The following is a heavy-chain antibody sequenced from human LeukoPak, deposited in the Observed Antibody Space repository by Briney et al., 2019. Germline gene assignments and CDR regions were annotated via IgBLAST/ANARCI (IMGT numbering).Heavy chain of an antibody. V-gene: IGHV4-59*01. CDR3: ARVTGYRIEDYFDY. CDR1: GGSISSYY. CDR2: IYNSGSN. Sequence: PSETLSLTCTVSGGSISSYYWSWIRQPPGKGLEWIGYIYNSGSNNYNHSLKSRVTISVDTSKNQFSLKLSSVAAADTAVYYCARVTGYRIEDYFDYWGQGTLVTVSS. J-gene: IGHJ4*02. D-gene: IGHD6-13*01.